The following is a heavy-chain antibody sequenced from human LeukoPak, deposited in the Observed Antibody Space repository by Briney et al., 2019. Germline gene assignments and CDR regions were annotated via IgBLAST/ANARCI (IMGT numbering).Heavy chain of an antibody. CDR3: ARFGGTPA. J-gene: IGHJ4*02. CDR1: GFTFSSYS. V-gene: IGHV3-48*01. CDR2: ISSSSSTI. Sequence: PGGSLRLSCAASGFTFSSYSMNWVRQAPGKGLEWVSYISSSSSTIYYADSVKGRFTISRDNAKNSLYLQMNSLRAEDTAVYYCARFGGTPAWGQGTLVTVSS. D-gene: IGHD4-23*01.